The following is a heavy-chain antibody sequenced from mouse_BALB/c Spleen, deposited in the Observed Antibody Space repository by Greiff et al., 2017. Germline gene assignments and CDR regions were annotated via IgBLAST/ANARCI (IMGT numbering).Heavy chain of an antibody. CDR2: IDPSDSYT. CDR1: GYTFTSYW. D-gene: IGHD1-1*01. V-gene: IGHV1S127*01. J-gene: IGHJ2*01. CDR3: TRSGTTVVANFDY. Sequence: VQLQQPGAELVKPGASVKMSCKASGYTFTSYWMHWVKQRPGQGLEWIGVIDPSDSYTSYNQKFKGKATLTVDTSSSTAYMQLSSLTSEDSAVYYCTRSGTTVVANFDYWGQGTTLTVSS.